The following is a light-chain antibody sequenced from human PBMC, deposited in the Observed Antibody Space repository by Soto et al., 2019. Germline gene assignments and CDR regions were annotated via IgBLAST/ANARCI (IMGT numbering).Light chain of an antibody. J-gene: IGLJ1*01. CDR2: GNS. V-gene: IGLV1-40*01. CDR3: QSYDSSLSGYV. Sequence: QSVLTQPPSVSGAPGQRVTISCTGSSSNIGAGYDVHWYQQLPGTAPKLLIYGNSNRPSGVVDRISGSKSGTSASLAITGLQAEDEADYYCQSYDSSLSGYVFGTGTKVTV. CDR1: SSNIGAGYD.